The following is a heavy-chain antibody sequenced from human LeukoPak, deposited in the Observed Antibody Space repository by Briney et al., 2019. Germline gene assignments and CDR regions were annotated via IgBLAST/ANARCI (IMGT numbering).Heavy chain of an antibody. V-gene: IGHV3-9*03. Sequence: PGGSLRLSCAASGFTFDDYAMHWVRQAPGKGLEWVSGISWNSGSIGYADSVKGRFTISRDNAKNSLYLQMSSLRAEDMALYYCAKAYKPGIAAAGSNYYFDYWGQGTLVTVSS. CDR3: AKAYKPGIAAAGSNYYFDY. D-gene: IGHD6-13*01. J-gene: IGHJ4*02. CDR2: ISWNSGSI. CDR1: GFTFDDYA.